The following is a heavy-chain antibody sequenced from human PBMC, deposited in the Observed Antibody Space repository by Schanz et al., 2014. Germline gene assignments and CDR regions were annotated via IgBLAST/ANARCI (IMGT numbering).Heavy chain of an antibody. CDR2: VIPVLAIT. D-gene: IGHD5-12*01. CDR3: ARGAYSGYDHFDS. Sequence: QVQLVQSGAEVKKPGSSVKVSCKASGGTFGNYAFSWVRQAPGQGLEWMVGVIPVLAITSHTQRFQDRVTVTADKATSTVYMELSSLRSDDTAIYYCARGAYSGYDHFDSWGQGTLVTVSS. J-gene: IGHJ4*02. V-gene: IGHV1-69*04. CDR1: GGTFGNYA.